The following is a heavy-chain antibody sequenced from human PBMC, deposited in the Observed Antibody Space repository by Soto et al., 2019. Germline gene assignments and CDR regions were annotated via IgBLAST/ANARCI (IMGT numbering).Heavy chain of an antibody. D-gene: IGHD3-9*01. Sequence: GSLRLSCAASGFTFSSYAMHWVRQAPGKGLEWVAVISYDGSNKYYADSVKGRFTISRDNSKNTLYLQMNSLRAEDTAVYYCASPGYDILTGYYWAGWFDPWGQGT. V-gene: IGHV3-30-3*01. CDR2: ISYDGSNK. CDR3: ASPGYDILTGYYWAGWFDP. CDR1: GFTFSSYA. J-gene: IGHJ5*02.